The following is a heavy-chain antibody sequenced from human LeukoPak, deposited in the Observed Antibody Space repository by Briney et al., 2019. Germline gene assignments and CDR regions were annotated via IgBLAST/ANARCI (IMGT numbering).Heavy chain of an antibody. CDR2: ISYDGSNK. J-gene: IGHJ4*02. CDR3: ARDFLNWFGELLGLVNY. D-gene: IGHD3-10*01. V-gene: IGHV3-30*19. Sequence: GGSLRLSCEASGFTFSNYGINWVRQAPGKGLEWVAVISYDGSNKYYADSVKGRFTISRDNSKNTLYLRMNSLRAEDTAVYYCARDFLNWFGELLGLVNYWGQGTLVTVSS. CDR1: GFTFSNYG.